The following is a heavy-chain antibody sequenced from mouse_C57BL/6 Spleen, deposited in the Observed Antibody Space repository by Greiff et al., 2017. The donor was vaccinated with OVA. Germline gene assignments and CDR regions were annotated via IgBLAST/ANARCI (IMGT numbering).Heavy chain of an antibody. CDR2: IDPENGDT. D-gene: IGHD4-1*01. CDR3: TTDWDDYAMDY. CDR1: GFNIKDDY. V-gene: IGHV14-4*01. J-gene: IGHJ4*01. Sequence: VQLQQSGAELVRPGASVKLSCTASGFNIKDDYMHWVKQRPEQGLEWIGWIDPENGDTEYASKFQGKATITADTSSNTAYLQLSSLTSEDTAVYYCTTDWDDYAMDYWGQGTSVTVSS.